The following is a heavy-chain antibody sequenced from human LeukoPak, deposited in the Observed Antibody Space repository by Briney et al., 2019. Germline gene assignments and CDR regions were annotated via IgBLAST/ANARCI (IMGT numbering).Heavy chain of an antibody. D-gene: IGHD3-22*01. CDR3: ATALTSSYDSSGYPDYFDY. J-gene: IGHJ4*02. CDR1: GFTFSSYG. Sequence: GGSLRLSCAASGFTFSSYGMHWVRQAPGKGLEWVALIWYDGNNKYYADSVKGRFTISRDNSKNTLYLQMNSLRAEDTAVYYCATALTSSYDSSGYPDYFDYWGQGTLVTVSS. V-gene: IGHV3-30*02. CDR2: IWYDGNNK.